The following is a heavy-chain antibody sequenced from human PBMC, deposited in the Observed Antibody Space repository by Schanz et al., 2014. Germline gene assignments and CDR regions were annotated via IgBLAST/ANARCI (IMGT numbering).Heavy chain of an antibody. CDR2: IKHDGSVK. J-gene: IGHJ4*02. Sequence: EVQLVESGGGLVQPGGSLRLSCTASGFTFSDYWMSWVRQAPGKGPEWVANIKHDGSVKGYVDSVEGRFTISRDNAKRSLCLQMNSLRVEDTAGYFCVSQTGSPNYWGQGTLVTVSS. V-gene: IGHV3-7*02. D-gene: IGHD6-13*01. CDR3: VSQTGSPNY. CDR1: GFTFSDYW.